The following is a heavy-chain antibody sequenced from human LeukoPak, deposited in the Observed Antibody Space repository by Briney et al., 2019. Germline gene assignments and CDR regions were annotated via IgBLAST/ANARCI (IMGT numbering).Heavy chain of an antibody. CDR1: GFTFSSYS. CDR2: ISSSSSYI. V-gene: IGHV3-21*01. J-gene: IGHJ4*02. D-gene: IGHD6-13*01. Sequence: GGSLRLSCAASGFTFSSYSMNWVRQAPGKGLEWVSSISSSSSYIYYADSVKGRFTISRDNAKNSLYLQMNSLRAEDTAVYYCARDQGSSWYFTLPHPFDYWGQGTLVTVSS. CDR3: ARDQGSSWYFTLPHPFDY.